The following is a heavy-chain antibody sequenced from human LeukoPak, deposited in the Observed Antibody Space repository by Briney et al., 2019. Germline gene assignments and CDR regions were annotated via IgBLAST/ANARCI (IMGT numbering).Heavy chain of an antibody. CDR3: ARGGVDWTFDY. CDR2: IYTSGST. J-gene: IGHJ4*02. V-gene: IGHV4-4*07. Sequence: SETLSLTCTVSGGSISSYYWSWIRQPAGKGLEWIGHIYTSGSTNYYPSLKSRVTMSVDTSKNQFYMKLSSVTAADTAVYYCARGGVDWTFDYWGQGPLVTVSS. CDR1: GGSISSYY. D-gene: IGHD3-9*01.